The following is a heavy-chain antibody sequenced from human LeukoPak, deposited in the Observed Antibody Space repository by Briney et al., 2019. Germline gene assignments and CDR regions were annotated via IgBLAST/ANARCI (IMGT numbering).Heavy chain of an antibody. D-gene: IGHD6-19*01. J-gene: IGHJ4*02. V-gene: IGHV3-21*01. CDR1: GFTFSSYC. Sequence: GGSLRLSCAASGFTFSSYCMNWVRQAPGKGLEWVSSISSSSSYIYYADSVKGRFTISRDNAKNSLYLQMNSLRAEDTAVYYCARDLSSGWYPGYFDYWGQGTLVTVSS. CDR2: ISSSSSYI. CDR3: ARDLSSGWYPGYFDY.